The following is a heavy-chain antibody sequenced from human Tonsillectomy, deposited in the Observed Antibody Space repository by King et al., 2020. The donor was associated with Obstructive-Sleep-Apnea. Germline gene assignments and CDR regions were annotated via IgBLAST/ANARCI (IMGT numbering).Heavy chain of an antibody. CDR2: IYYSGST. J-gene: IGHJ4*02. Sequence: QLQESGPGLVKPSQTLSLTCNVSVGSINSGGYYWSWTRQHPGKGLEWIWYIYYSGSTYYTPSLKTRVSISVDTTKNQVSLKLNSVTAADTAVYYWAGGVTATGDWGQGTLVTVSS. CDR3: AGGVTATGD. D-gene: IGHD6-13*01. CDR1: VGSINSGGYY. V-gene: IGHV4-31*03.